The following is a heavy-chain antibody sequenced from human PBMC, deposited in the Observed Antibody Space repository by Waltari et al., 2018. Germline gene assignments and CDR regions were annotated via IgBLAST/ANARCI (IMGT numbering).Heavy chain of an antibody. Sequence: QVQLQESGPGLVKPSETLSLTCTVSGGSISSYYWSWIRQPPGKGVEWIGYIYYSGSTNYNPSLKRRVTISVDTSKNQFSLKLSSVTAADTAVYYCARSYCSSTSCYSYYFDYWGQGTLVTVSS. CDR3: ARSYCSSTSCYSYYFDY. V-gene: IGHV4-59*01. CDR1: GGSISSYY. J-gene: IGHJ4*02. CDR2: IYYSGST. D-gene: IGHD2-2*01.